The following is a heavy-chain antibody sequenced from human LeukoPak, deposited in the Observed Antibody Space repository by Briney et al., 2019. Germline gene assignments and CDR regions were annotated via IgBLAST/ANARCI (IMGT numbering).Heavy chain of an antibody. V-gene: IGHV1-69*01. CDR3: ALGYSYGNFDY. Sequence: SVKVSCKPSGGSFSSYAISWVRQAPGQGLEWMGGIIPIFGTANYAQKFQGRVTIPADESTSTAYMELSSLRSEDTSVYYWALGYSYGNFDYWGQGTLVTVSS. J-gene: IGHJ4*02. CDR1: GGSFSSYA. CDR2: IIPIFGTA. D-gene: IGHD5-18*01.